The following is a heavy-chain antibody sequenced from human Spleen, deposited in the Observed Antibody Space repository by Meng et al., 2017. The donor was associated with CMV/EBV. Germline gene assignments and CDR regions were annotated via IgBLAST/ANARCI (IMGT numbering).Heavy chain of an antibody. CDR3: GAYLSGVVF. J-gene: IGHJ2*01. CDR2: SKNRANSFTT. D-gene: IGHD3-16*01. V-gene: IGHV3-72*01. Sequence: WDRHTTGRVLEWVGRSKNRANSFTTYYAAFVKGRFTFSRADSENSLYLQMNSLNTEDTAVYFCGAYLSGVVFWGRGTLVTVSS.